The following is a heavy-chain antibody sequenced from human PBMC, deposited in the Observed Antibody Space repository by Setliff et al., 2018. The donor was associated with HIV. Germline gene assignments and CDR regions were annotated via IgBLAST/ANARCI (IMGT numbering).Heavy chain of an antibody. Sequence: SETLSLTCTVSGGSINNYFWSWVRQPPGKGLEWIGEIYHSGSTNSNPSLRSRVTISVDKSKNQLSLKLSSVTAADTAVYYCARQGYYYDNSGYFTIWGQGTLVTVSS. D-gene: IGHD3-22*01. CDR2: IYHSGST. V-gene: IGHV4-4*02. CDR1: GGSINNYF. J-gene: IGHJ4*02. CDR3: ARQGYYYDNSGYFTI.